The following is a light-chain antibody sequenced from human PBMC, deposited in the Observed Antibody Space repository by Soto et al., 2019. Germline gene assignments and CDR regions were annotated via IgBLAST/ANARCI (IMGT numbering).Light chain of an antibody. CDR3: QQYGSSAPT. CDR2: GAS. V-gene: IGKV3-20*01. J-gene: IGKJ1*01. Sequence: EIVFAQPPGPVCLSPGGRTTLSCRASQSISRYLAWYQQKPGQGPRLLIYGASSRATGPPDRFSGSGSGTDSTLTIHCLEPEDSALYYCQQYGSSAPTFGQGTKVDIK. CDR1: QSISRY.